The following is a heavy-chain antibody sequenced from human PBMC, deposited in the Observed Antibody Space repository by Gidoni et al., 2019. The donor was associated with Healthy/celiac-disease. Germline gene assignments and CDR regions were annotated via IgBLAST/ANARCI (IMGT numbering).Heavy chain of an antibody. CDR2: INPSGGST. CDR1: GYTFTSYY. Sequence: QVQLVQSGAEVKKPGASVKVSCKASGYTFTSYYMHWVRQAPGQGLEWMGIINPSGGSTSYAQKFQGRVTMTRDTSTSTVYMELSSLRSEDTAVYYCARDAPYYDSSGYTNNWLDPWGQGTLVTVSS. V-gene: IGHV1-46*03. J-gene: IGHJ5*02. D-gene: IGHD3-22*01. CDR3: ARDAPYYDSSGYTNNWLDP.